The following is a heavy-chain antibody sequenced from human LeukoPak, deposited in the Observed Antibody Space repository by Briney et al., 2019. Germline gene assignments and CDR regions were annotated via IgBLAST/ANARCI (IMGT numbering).Heavy chain of an antibody. CDR1: GGSISSLY. CDR2: IYYTGST. J-gene: IGHJ4*02. Sequence: SETLSLTCSVSGGSISSLYWSWIRQPPGKGLEWIGYIYYTGSTNYNPSLKSRVTMFVDMFKNQFSLRLSSVTAADTAVYYCARHRAYSSSSPFDYWGQGTLVTVSS. CDR3: ARHRAYSSSSPFDY. V-gene: IGHV4-59*08. D-gene: IGHD6-6*01.